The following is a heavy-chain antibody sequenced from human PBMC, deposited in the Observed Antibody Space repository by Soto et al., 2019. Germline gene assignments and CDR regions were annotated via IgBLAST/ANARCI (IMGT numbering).Heavy chain of an antibody. Sequence: GESLKISCKGSGYSFTSYWIVWVRQMPGKGLEWMGIIYPGDSDTRYSPSFQGQVTISADKSISTAYLQWSSLKASDTAMYYCARQGCGGDCYYNWFEPWGQGTLVTVSS. D-gene: IGHD2-21*02. CDR1: GYSFTSYW. CDR2: IYPGDSDT. CDR3: ARQGCGGDCYYNWFEP. J-gene: IGHJ5*02. V-gene: IGHV5-51*01.